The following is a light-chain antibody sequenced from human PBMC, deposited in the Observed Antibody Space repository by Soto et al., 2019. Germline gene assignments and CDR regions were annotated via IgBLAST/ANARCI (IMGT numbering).Light chain of an antibody. J-gene: IGKJ2*01. V-gene: IGKV3-20*01. Sequence: EIVLTQSPGTLSLSPGERATLSCRASQSVRSNYLAWYQQKPGQAPRLLIYGASTRATGIPYRFSGSGSETDFTLTISRLVPEDFGVYYCQQYASSPPPYTFGQRNKLHI. CDR2: GAS. CDR3: QQYASSPPPYT. CDR1: QSVRSNY.